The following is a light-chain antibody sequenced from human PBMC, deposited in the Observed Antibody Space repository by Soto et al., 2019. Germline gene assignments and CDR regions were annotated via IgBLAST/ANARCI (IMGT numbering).Light chain of an antibody. CDR1: QTISNW. Sequence: DVQMTQSPSTLSASVGDRVTITCRASQTISNWLAWYQQRPGKAPQLLISDASRLESGVPSRFSGSGSGTEFTLTISSLQPDDSATYYCQQYKSYSPRTFXQGTKVDIK. CDR2: DAS. V-gene: IGKV1-5*01. CDR3: QQYKSYSPRT. J-gene: IGKJ1*01.